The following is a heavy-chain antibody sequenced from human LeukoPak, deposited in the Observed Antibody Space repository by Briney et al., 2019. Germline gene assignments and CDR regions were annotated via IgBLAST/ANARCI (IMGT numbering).Heavy chain of an antibody. V-gene: IGHV1-2*04. CDR2: INPNSGGT. D-gene: IGHD1-26*01. CDR3: ARVSGRLAEGFDY. CDR1: GYTFTGYY. Sequence: ASVKVSCKASGYTFTGYYMHWVRQAPGQGLEWMGWINPNSGGTNYAQKFQGWVTMTRATSISTAYMELSRLRSDDTAVYYCARVSGRLAEGFDYWGQGTLVTVSS. J-gene: IGHJ4*02.